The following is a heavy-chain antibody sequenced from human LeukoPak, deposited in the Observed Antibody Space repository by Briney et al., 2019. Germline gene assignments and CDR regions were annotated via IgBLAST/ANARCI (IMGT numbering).Heavy chain of an antibody. D-gene: IGHD5-24*01. Sequence: ASVKVSCKASGYTFTSYGISWVRQAPGQGLEWLGWISAYNGNTNYAQKLQGRVTMTTDTSTSTVYMELRSLRSEDTAVYYCARDRLLGDSYNDYFDYWGQGTLVTVSS. V-gene: IGHV1-18*01. J-gene: IGHJ4*02. CDR3: ARDRLLGDSYNDYFDY. CDR1: GYTFTSYG. CDR2: ISAYNGNT.